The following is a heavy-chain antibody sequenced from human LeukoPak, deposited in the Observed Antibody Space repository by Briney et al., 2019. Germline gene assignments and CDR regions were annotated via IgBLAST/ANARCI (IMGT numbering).Heavy chain of an antibody. CDR1: GYTFTSYA. V-gene: IGHV7-4-1*02. Sequence: GASVKVSCKASGYTFTSYAMNWVRQAPGQGLEWMGWINTNTGNPTYAQGFTGRFVFSLDTSVSTAYLQISNLKAEDTAVYYCAREARVAGRGRYFQHWGQGTLVTVSS. D-gene: IGHD6-19*01. J-gene: IGHJ1*01. CDR3: AREARVAGRGRYFQH. CDR2: INTNTGNP.